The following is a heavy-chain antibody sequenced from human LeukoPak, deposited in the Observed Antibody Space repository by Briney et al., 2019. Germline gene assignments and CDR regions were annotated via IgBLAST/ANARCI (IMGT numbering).Heavy chain of an antibody. CDR3: ARALSVEVATISYYYYGMDV. D-gene: IGHD5-24*01. Sequence: GASVKVSCKASGYTFTSYGISWVRQAPGQGLEWMGWISAYNGNTNYAQKLQGRVTMTTDTSTSTAYMELRSLRSDDTAVYYCARALSVEVATISYYYYGMDVWGQGTTVTVSS. V-gene: IGHV1-18*01. CDR1: GYTFTSYG. J-gene: IGHJ6*02. CDR2: ISAYNGNT.